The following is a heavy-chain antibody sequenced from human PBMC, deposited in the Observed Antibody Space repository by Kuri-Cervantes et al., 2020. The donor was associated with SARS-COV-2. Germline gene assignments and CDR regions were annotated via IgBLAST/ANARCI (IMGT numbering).Heavy chain of an antibody. J-gene: IGHJ6*02. CDR1: GFTFSNAW. D-gene: IGHD2-15*01. V-gene: IGHV3-15*01. CDR2: IKSKTDGGTT. Sequence: GESLKISCAASGFTFSNAWMSWVRQAPGKGLEWVGRIKSKTDGGTTDYAAPVKGRFTISRDDSKNTLYLQMNSLRAEDMAVYYCARWCGGSCSGLDVWGQGTTVTVSS. CDR3: ARWCGGSCSGLDV.